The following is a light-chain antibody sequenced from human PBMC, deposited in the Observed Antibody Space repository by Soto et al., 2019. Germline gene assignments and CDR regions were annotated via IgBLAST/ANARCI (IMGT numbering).Light chain of an antibody. Sequence: DIQMTQSQPSLSASLLDRVTINCQASHDIGNSLNWYQAKPGQAPKLVIYDAYNLETGVPSTFSGSGYGTLFTFTISGLRPEDIATYYCQKSDHLPLFGPGTKVD. CDR3: QKSDHLPL. V-gene: IGKV1-33*01. CDR1: HDIGNS. CDR2: DAY. J-gene: IGKJ3*01.